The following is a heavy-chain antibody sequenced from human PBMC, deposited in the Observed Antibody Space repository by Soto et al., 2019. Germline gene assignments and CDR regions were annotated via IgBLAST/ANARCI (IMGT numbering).Heavy chain of an antibody. D-gene: IGHD2-2*01. CDR3: ARDGGYCSSTSCQNWFDP. Sequence: QVQLVQSGAEVKKPGSSVKVFCKASGGTFSSYAISWVRQAPGQGLERMGGIIPILGTANYAQQFQGRVTITADKSTSTAYMELSSLRSEDTAVYYCARDGGYCSSTSCQNWFDPWGQGTLVTVSS. J-gene: IGHJ5*02. CDR2: IIPILGTA. V-gene: IGHV1-69*06. CDR1: GGTFSSYA.